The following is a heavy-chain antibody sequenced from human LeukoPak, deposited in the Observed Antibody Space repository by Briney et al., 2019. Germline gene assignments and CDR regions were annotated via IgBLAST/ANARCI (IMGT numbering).Heavy chain of an antibody. V-gene: IGHV1-2*02. CDR3: ARDRGRYFEEGTLYYYYYYGMDV. D-gene: IGHD3-9*01. Sequence: GASVKVSCKASGYTFTGYYMHWVRQAPGQGLEWVGWINPNSGGTNYAQKFQGRVTMTRDTSISTAYMELSRLRSDDTAVYYCARDRGRYFEEGTLYYYYYYGMDVWGQGTTVTVSS. J-gene: IGHJ6*02. CDR1: GYTFTGYY. CDR2: INPNSGGT.